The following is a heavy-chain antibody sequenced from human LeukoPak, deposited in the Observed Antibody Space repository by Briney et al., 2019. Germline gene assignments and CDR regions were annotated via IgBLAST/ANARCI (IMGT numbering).Heavy chain of an antibody. V-gene: IGHV4-38-2*02. Sequence: PSETLSLTCTVSGYSISSGYYWGWIRQPPGKGLEWIGSIYHSGSTYYNPSLKSRVTISVDTSKNRFSLKLNSVTAADTAVFYCAANSADYNTLGSSYKVWGQGTLVTVSS. CDR2: IYHSGST. CDR3: AANSADYNTLGSSYKV. J-gene: IGHJ4*02. CDR1: GYSISSGYY. D-gene: IGHD3-10*01.